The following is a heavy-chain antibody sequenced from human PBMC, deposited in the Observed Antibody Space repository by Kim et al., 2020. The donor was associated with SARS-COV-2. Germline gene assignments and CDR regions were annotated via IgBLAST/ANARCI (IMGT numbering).Heavy chain of an antibody. CDR2: ITNSGSAT. V-gene: IGHV3-48*02. CDR1: GFTFDTYV. J-gene: IGHJ5*02. CDR3: ARGRAS. Sequence: GGSLRLSCAASGFTFDTYVMNWFRQAPGKGLEWLSYITNSGSATFYADSVKGRFTISRDNAKNSLYLEMSSLRDEDTAVYYCARGRASWGRGTLVTVSS.